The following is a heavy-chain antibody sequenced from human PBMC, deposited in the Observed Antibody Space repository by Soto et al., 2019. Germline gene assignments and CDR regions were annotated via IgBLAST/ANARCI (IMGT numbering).Heavy chain of an antibody. V-gene: IGHV3-30-3*01. Sequence: GGSLRLSCAASGFTFSSYAMHWVRQAPGKGLEWVAVISYDGSNKYYADSVKGRFTISRDNSKNTLYLQMNSLRAEDTAVYYCARDQTYGQSPCMDVWGQGTTVTVSS. CDR1: GFTFSSYA. J-gene: IGHJ6*02. D-gene: IGHD3-10*01. CDR3: ARDQTYGQSPCMDV. CDR2: ISYDGSNK.